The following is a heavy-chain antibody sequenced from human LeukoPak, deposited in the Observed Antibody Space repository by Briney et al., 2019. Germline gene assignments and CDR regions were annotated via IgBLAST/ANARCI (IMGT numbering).Heavy chain of an antibody. CDR2: ISYSGST. V-gene: IGHV4-59*01. CDR1: GGSNSSYY. D-gene: IGHD5-12*01. J-gene: IGHJ4*02. Sequence: SSETLSLTCTVSGGSNSSYYWNWIRQPPGKGLEWIGYISYSGSTNYNPSLKSRVTISLDTSKNQFSLKLRSVTAADTAVYYCGRGFDSKSTYFDYWGQGTLVTVSS. CDR3: GRGFDSKSTYFDY.